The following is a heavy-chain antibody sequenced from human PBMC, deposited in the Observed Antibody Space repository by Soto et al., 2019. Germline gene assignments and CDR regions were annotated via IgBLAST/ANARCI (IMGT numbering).Heavy chain of an antibody. CDR1: GFTFTRSG. D-gene: IGHD1-26*01. CDR2: ISSDGGNK. Sequence: GSLRLSCATSGFTFTRSGMHRVRQAPGKGLDWVAVISSDGGNKYYGDSVRGRFTISRDNSNNTLFLEMKSLRIDDTAVYDCAKVQSGSGRLSNIRDVWGQGTRVTVSS. J-gene: IGHJ6*02. V-gene: IGHV3-30*18. CDR3: AKVQSGSGRLSNIRDV.